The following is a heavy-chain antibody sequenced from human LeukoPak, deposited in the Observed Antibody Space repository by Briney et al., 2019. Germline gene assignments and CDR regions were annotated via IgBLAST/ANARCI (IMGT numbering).Heavy chain of an antibody. CDR3: AREAQDYYDSSGYSDY. J-gene: IGHJ4*02. D-gene: IGHD3-22*01. V-gene: IGHV3-48*03. CDR1: GFTFSSYE. Sequence: PGGSLRLSCAASGFTFSSYEMNWVRQAPGKGLEWGSYISSSGSTIYYADSVKGRFTISRDNAKNSLYLQMNSLRAEDTAVYYCAREAQDYYDSSGYSDYWGQGTLVTVSS. CDR2: ISSSGSTI.